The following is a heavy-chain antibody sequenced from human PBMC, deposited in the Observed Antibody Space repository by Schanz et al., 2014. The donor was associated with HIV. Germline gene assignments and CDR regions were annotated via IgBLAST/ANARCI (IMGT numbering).Heavy chain of an antibody. V-gene: IGHV3-33*06. CDR1: GFTFSSYG. CDR2: IWHDGSSK. CDR3: AKSRGDSWPYGMDV. Sequence: QVQVVESGGGVVQPGRSLRLSCAASGFTFSSYGMHWVRQAPGKGLEWVAVIWHDGSSKYYGDSVKGRFTISRDNSKNTLYLQMNSLRAEDTAVYYCAKSRGDSWPYGMDVWGQGTTVTVSS. D-gene: IGHD4-17*01. J-gene: IGHJ6*02.